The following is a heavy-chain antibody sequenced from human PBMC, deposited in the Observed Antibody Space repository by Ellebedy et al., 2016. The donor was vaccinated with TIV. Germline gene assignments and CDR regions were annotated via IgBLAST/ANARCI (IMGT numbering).Heavy chain of an antibody. CDR2: INPNSGGT. CDR3: ARGRFSRDRSGYYRKNAFDI. D-gene: IGHD3-22*01. Sequence: AASVKVSCKASGYTFTGYYMHWVRQAPGQGLEWMGWINPNSGGTNYAQKFQGWVTMTRDTSISTAYMELSRLRSDDTAVDYCARGRFSRDRSGYYRKNAFDIWGQGTMVTVSS. CDR1: GYTFTGYY. J-gene: IGHJ3*02. V-gene: IGHV1-2*04.